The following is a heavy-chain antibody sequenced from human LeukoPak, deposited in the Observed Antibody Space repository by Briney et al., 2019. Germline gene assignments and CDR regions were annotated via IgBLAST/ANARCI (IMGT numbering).Heavy chain of an antibody. J-gene: IGHJ4*02. CDR1: GFTFSSYA. D-gene: IGHD2-2*01. V-gene: IGHV3-23*01. Sequence: PGGSLRLSCAASGFTFSSYAMSWVRQATGKGLEWVSAISGSGGSTYYADSVKGRFTISRDNSKNTLYLQMNSLRAEDTAVYYCAKVGCSSSTSCTHFDYWGQGTLVTVSS. CDR2: ISGSGGST. CDR3: AKVGCSSSTSCTHFDY.